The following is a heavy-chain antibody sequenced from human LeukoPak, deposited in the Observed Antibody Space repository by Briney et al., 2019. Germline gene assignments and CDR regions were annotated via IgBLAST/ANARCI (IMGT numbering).Heavy chain of an antibody. CDR2: ISSRSSYI. Sequence: KPGGSLRLSCAASGITFSDYGMNWVRQAPGKGLEWVSSISSRSSYIYYANSVKGRFIISRDNAKNSLYLQMNSLRAEDTALYYCAKVLGASDNGGFGYWGQGTLVTVSS. CDR1: GITFSDYG. CDR3: AKVLGASDNGGFGY. D-gene: IGHD1-26*01. J-gene: IGHJ4*02. V-gene: IGHV3-21*01.